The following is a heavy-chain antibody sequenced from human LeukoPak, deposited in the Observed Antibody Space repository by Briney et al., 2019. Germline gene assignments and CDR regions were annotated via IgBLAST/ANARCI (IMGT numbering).Heavy chain of an antibody. CDR2: ITSSSSSI. CDR1: GFTVSSNY. J-gene: IGHJ4*02. D-gene: IGHD3-10*01. V-gene: IGHV3-48*02. CDR3: ARHYYGSGSVDY. Sequence: SGGSLRLSCAASGFTVSSNYMNWVRQAPGKGLEWISYITSSSSSIHYADSVKGRFTVSRDNAKNSVYMQMNSLRDEDTAVYYCARHYYGSGSVDYWGQGTLVTVSS.